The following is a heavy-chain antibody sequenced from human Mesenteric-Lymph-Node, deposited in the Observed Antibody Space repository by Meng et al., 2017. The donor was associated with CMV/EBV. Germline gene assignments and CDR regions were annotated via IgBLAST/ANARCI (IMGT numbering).Heavy chain of an antibody. J-gene: IGHJ4*02. CDR2: IINDERTT. D-gene: IGHD3-16*01. CDR1: GFTFSSYW. Sequence: GESLKISCAASGFTFSSYWMHWVRQAPGKGLVWLSHIINDERTTSYADSVRGRFTISRDNAKNTLYLQMNSLRAEDTAVYYCARGGGGFDHWGQGTLVTVSS. V-gene: IGHV3-74*01. CDR3: ARGGGGFDH.